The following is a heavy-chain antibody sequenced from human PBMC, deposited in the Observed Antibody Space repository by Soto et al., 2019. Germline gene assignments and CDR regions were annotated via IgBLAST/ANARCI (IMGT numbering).Heavy chain of an antibody. CDR1: GFTFSSYG. Sequence: LSLTCAASGFTFSSYGMHWVRQAPGKGLEWVAVISYDGSNKYYADSVKGRFTISRDNSKNTLYLQMNSLRAEDTAVYYCAKIQGAGYSYYYYYGMDVWGQGTTVTVSS. D-gene: IGHD5-12*01. CDR3: AKIQGAGYSYYYYYGMDV. J-gene: IGHJ6*02. CDR2: ISYDGSNK. V-gene: IGHV3-30*18.